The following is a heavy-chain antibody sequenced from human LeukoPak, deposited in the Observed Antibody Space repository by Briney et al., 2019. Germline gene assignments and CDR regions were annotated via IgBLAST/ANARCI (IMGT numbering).Heavy chain of an antibody. Sequence: ASVKISCKVSGYTFTDYYMHWVQQAPGRGLEWMGLVDPEDGETIYAEKFQGRVTITEDTSTDTAYMELSSLRSEDTAVYYCATDLRDILTGPYYYYMDVWGKGTTVTVSS. CDR2: VDPEDGET. V-gene: IGHV1-69-2*01. CDR1: GYTFTDYY. D-gene: IGHD3-9*01. J-gene: IGHJ6*03. CDR3: ATDLRDILTGPYYYYMDV.